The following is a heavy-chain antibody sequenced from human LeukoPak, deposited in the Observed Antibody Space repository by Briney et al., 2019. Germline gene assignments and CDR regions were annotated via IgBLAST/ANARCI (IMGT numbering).Heavy chain of an antibody. CDR1: GGPISSGGYY. CDR3: ARAYPPASAYYYYGMDV. J-gene: IGHJ6*02. V-gene: IGHV4-31*03. D-gene: IGHD2-2*02. CDR2: IYYSGST. Sequence: SQTLSLTCTVSGGPISSGGYYWSWIRQHPGKGLEWIRYIYYSGSTCYNPSLKSRVTISVDTSKNQFSLKLSSVTAADTAVYYCARAYPPASAYYYYGMDVWGQGTTVTVSS.